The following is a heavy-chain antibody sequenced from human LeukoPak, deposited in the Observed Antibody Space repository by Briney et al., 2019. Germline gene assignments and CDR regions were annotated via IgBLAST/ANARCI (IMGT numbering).Heavy chain of an antibody. Sequence: GGSLRLSCAASGFTFSNAWMSWVRQAPGKGLEWISYISLSGSPIYYADSVKGRFTISRDNAKNSLYLQMNSLRAEDTAVYYCARELLNTLPLSYSMDVWGKGATVIVSS. CDR3: ARELLNTLPLSYSMDV. CDR1: GFTFSNAW. CDR2: ISLSGSPI. D-gene: IGHD4/OR15-4a*01. V-gene: IGHV3-11*04. J-gene: IGHJ6*03.